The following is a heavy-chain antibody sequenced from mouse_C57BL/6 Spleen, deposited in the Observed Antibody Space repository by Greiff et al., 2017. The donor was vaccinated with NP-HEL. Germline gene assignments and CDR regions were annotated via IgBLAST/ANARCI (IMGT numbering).Heavy chain of an antibody. V-gene: IGHV1-15*01. J-gene: IGHJ4*01. CDR2: IDPETGGS. Sequence: VQVVESGAELVRPGASVTLSCKSSGYTFTDYEMLWVKQTPVHGLEWIGAIDPETGGSAYNQKFKGKAILTADKSSSTAYMELRSLTSEDSAVYYCTRRRFYYGSSYNYAMDYWGQGTSVTVSS. CDR3: TRRRFYYGSSYNYAMDY. CDR1: GYTFTDYE. D-gene: IGHD1-1*01.